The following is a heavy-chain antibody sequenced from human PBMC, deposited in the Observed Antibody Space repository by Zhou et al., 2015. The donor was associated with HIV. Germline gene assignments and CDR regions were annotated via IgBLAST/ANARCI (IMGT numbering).Heavy chain of an antibody. CDR1: GFTFTSSA. CDR2: IVVGSGNT. CDR3: AAERYYDSSGYYRPDY. J-gene: IGHJ4*02. D-gene: IGHD3-22*01. Sequence: QMQLVQSGPEVKKPGTSVKVSCKASGFTFTSSAVQWVRQARGQRLEWIGWIVVGSGNTNYAQKFQERVTITRDMSTSTAYMELSSLRSEDTAVYYCAAERYYDSSGYYRPDYWGQGTLVTVSS. V-gene: IGHV1-58*01.